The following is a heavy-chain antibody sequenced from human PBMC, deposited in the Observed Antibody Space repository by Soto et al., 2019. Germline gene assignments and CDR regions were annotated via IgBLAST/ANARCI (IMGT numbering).Heavy chain of an antibody. J-gene: IGHJ3*02. CDR2: ISSSSSYI. CDR3: ARGPGVAVAASDAFDI. V-gene: IGHV3-21*01. D-gene: IGHD6-19*01. Sequence: GXSLILSCAASGCAFSSYSMNCVRQAPFKGLEWVSSISSSSSYIYYADSVKGRFTISRDNAKNSLYLQMNSLRAEDTAVYYCARGPGVAVAASDAFDIWGQGTMVTVSS. CDR1: GCAFSSYS.